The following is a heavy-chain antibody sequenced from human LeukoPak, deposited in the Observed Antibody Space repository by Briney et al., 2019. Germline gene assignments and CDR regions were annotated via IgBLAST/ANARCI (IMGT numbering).Heavy chain of an antibody. V-gene: IGHV3-23*01. Sequence: GGSLRLSCAASGFTFSTYAMSWVRQAPWKGLEWVSVISVGGGSANYADSVKGRFTISRDNSKNTLYLQMNSLRAEDTAVYYCAKDKGAVTGTFDYWGQGTLVTVSS. D-gene: IGHD1-14*01. CDR3: AKDKGAVTGTFDY. J-gene: IGHJ4*02. CDR2: ISVGGGSA. CDR1: GFTFSTYA.